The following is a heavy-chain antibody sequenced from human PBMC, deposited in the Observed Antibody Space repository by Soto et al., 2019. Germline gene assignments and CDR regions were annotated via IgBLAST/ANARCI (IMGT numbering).Heavy chain of an antibody. CDR2: IYYSGDT. CDR1: GGSISGGGYY. V-gene: IGHV4-31*03. CDR3: ARGGRWLQYGFFDL. Sequence: PSETLSLTSTVSGGSISGGGYYWSWIRQHPGKDLEWIGYIYYSGDTYYNPSLKSRVTISVDTSKNQFSLKLKTATAADTAVYYCARGGRWLQYGFFDLWGRGTLVTVSS. D-gene: IGHD3-16*01. J-gene: IGHJ2*01.